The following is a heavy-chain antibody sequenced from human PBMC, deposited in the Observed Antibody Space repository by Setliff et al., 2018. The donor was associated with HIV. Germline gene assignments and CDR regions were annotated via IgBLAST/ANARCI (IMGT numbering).Heavy chain of an antibody. CDR2: INSDGSII. CDR1: GFSFSNYW. Sequence: PGGSLRLSCAPSGFSFSNYWMHWVRQAPGEGLVWVSRINSDGSIIDYADSVKGRFTISRDNAKNTLYLQMNSLRVDDTAVYYCARARKGDWNLSYWFDPWGQGTLVTVSS. J-gene: IGHJ5*02. V-gene: IGHV3-74*01. D-gene: IGHD1-1*01. CDR3: ARARKGDWNLSYWFDP.